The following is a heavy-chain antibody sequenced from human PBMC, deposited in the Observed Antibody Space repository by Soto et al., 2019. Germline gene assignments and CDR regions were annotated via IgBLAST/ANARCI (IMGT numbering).Heavy chain of an antibody. Sequence: EVQLVESGGGLVKPGGSLRLSCAASGFTFSSYSMNWVRQAPGKGLEWVSSISSSSSYIYYADSVKGRFTISRDNAKNSLHLQMNSLRAEDTAVYYCARALEYSSGWDFDYWGQGTLVTVSS. V-gene: IGHV3-21*01. J-gene: IGHJ4*02. CDR1: GFTFSSYS. CDR2: ISSSSSYI. CDR3: ARALEYSSGWDFDY. D-gene: IGHD6-19*01.